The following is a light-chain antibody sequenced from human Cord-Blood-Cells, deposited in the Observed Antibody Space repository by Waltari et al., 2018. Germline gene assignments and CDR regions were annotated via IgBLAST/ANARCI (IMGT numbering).Light chain of an antibody. J-gene: IGKJ2*01. V-gene: IGKV3-15*01. CDR1: QSVSSN. CDR3: QQYNNWPPVMT. Sequence: EIVMTQSPATLSVSPGERATLSCRASQSVSSNLAWYQQKPGQAPRLLIYGASTRATGIPARFSGSGSGTEFTLTISSLQSEDFAVYVCQQYNNWPPVMTFGQGTKLEIK. CDR2: GAS.